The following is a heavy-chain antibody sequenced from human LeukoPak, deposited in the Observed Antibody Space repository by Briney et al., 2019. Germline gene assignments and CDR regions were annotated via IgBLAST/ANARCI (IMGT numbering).Heavy chain of an antibody. J-gene: IGHJ6*02. CDR3: ARQGDEVYYYYGMDV. CDR2: ISYDGSNK. Sequence: GGSLRLSCAASGFTFGSYAMHWVRQAPGKGLEWVVVISYDGSNKYYADSVKGRFTISRDNSKNTLYLQMNSLRAEDTAVYYCARQGDEVYYYYGMDVWGQGTTVTVSS. V-gene: IGHV3-30*04. CDR1: GFTFGSYA. D-gene: IGHD2-21*02.